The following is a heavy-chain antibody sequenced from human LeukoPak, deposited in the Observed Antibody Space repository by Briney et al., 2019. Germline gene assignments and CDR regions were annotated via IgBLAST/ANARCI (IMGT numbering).Heavy chain of an antibody. CDR2: IYHSGST. J-gene: IGHJ6*03. CDR1: GGSISSSNW. V-gene: IGHV4-4*02. D-gene: IGHD6-13*01. CDR3: ARDRPPADSSSSYYYYMDV. Sequence: SETLSLTCAVSGGSISSSNWWSWVRQPPGKGLEWIGEIYHSGSTNYNPSLKSRLTISVDKSKNQFSLKLSSGTAADTAVYYCARDRPPADSSSSYYYYMDVWGKGTTVTVSS.